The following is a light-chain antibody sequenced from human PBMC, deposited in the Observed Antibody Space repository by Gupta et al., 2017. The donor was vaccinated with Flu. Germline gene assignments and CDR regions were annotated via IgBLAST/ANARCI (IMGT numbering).Light chain of an antibody. CDR3: GTWDSSLSAGQVV. CDR2: EDN. Sequence: QSVLTQPPSVSAAPGQKVTISCSGSSSNIGNNYVSWYQQLPGTAPKLLIYEDNKRPPGMPDRFSGSKSGTSAALGITGLQTGDEADYYCGTWDSSLSAGQVVFGGGTKLTVL. V-gene: IGLV1-51*02. J-gene: IGLJ2*01. CDR1: SSNIGNNY.